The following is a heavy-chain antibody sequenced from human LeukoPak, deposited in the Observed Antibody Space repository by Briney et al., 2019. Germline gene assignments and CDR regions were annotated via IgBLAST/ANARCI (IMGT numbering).Heavy chain of an antibody. D-gene: IGHD5-18*01. V-gene: IGHV5-51*01. CDR1: GYRFSSYL. J-gene: IGHJ4*02. Sequence: GESLKISCKGSGYRFSSYLIAWVRQMPGKGLEWMGSIYADDSTTRYSPSFGGQVTISADKSISTAYLQWSSLKASDTAMYYCARQVQLWPTGPDYWGQGTLVTVSS. CDR3: ARQVQLWPTGPDY. CDR2: IYADDSTT.